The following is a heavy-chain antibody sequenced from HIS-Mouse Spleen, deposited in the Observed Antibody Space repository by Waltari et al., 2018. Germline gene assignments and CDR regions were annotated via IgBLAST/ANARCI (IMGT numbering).Heavy chain of an antibody. J-gene: IGHJ3*02. CDR3: ARGYDFWSGSNAFDI. Sequence: QVQLVQSGAEVKKPGASVKVSCKASGYTFTSYGISWVRQAPGQGLEWMGWNSAYKGNPNYEQKHQGRVTMTPDTSTSTAYMELRSLRSDDTAVYYCARGYDFWSGSNAFDIWGQGTMVTVSS. CDR2: NSAYKGNP. V-gene: IGHV1-18*01. CDR1: GYTFTSYG. D-gene: IGHD3-3*01.